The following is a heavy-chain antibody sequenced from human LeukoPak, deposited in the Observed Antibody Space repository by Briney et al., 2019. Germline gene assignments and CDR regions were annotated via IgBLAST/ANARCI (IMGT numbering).Heavy chain of an antibody. Sequence: SETLSLTCTVSGGSISSYHWIWIRQSPGKGLEWIWYIHYSGSTNYKPSLKSRVTISVDTSKNQISLKLRSVTAADTAVYYCARDVYYGSGGYGLDVWGQGRTATVSS. CDR1: GGSISSYH. V-gene: IGHV4-59*01. CDR2: IHYSGST. CDR3: ARDVYYGSGGYGLDV. D-gene: IGHD3-10*01. J-gene: IGHJ6*02.